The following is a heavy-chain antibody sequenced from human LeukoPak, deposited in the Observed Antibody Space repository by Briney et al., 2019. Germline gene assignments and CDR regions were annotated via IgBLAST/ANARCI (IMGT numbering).Heavy chain of an antibody. D-gene: IGHD3-16*02. V-gene: IGHV3-15*01. CDR3: TTGEKLYYDYVWGSYRIIDY. CDR1: GFTFSSYA. CDR2: IKSKTDGGTT. Sequence: GRSLRLSCAAPGFTFSSYAMHWVRQAPGKGLEWVGRIKSKTDGGTTDYAAPVKGRFTISRDDSKNTLYLQMNSLKTEDTAVYYCTTGEKLYYDYVWGSYRIIDYWGQGTLVTVSS. J-gene: IGHJ4*02.